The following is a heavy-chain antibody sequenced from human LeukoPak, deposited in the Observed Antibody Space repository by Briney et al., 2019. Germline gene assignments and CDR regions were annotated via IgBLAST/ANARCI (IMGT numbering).Heavy chain of an antibody. CDR3: ARLFGGVTTFDY. CDR2: VWPDGRQK. D-gene: IGHD4-17*01. Sequence: GGSLRRSCATSGFSFSSYWMSWVRQGPGKGLEWVATVWPDGRQKEYVDSVRGRFTISRDNADSLLYLQMSSLTVEDTAVYFCARLFGGVTTFDYWGQGALVTVSS. J-gene: IGHJ4*02. CDR1: GFSFSSYW. V-gene: IGHV3-7*01.